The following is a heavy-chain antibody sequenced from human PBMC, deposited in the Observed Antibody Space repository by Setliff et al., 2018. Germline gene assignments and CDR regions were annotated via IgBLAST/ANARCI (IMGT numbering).Heavy chain of an antibody. Sequence: PSETLSLTCAVYGGSFSTYYWIWIRQPPGKGLEWIGEVNHSGSTNYNPSLKSRVTISVDTSKNQFSLKLSSVTAEDTAVYYCAKDVSPPGTNGWHPDVLDIWGQGTMVTVSS. CDR3: AKDVSPPGTNGWHPDVLDI. CDR2: VNHSGST. V-gene: IGHV4-34*01. D-gene: IGHD6-19*01. CDR1: GGSFSTYY. J-gene: IGHJ3*02.